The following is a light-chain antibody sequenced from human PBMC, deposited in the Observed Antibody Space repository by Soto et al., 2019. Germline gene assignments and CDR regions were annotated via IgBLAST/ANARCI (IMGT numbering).Light chain of an antibody. V-gene: IGKV1-39*01. CDR1: QSISSY. CDR2: AAS. J-gene: IGKJ1*01. CDR3: QQSYSTPRT. Sequence: DIQMTQSPSSLSASVGDRVTITCRASQSISSYLNWYQQKPGKAPKLLIYAASILQSGVPSRFSGSGSGTDFSLTISSLQPEDFATYYCQQSYSTPRTFGQGTKVEI.